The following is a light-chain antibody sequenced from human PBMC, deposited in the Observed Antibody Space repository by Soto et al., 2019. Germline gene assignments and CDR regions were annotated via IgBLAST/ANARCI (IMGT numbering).Light chain of an antibody. Sequence: EIVVTQSPLYLPITPGEPTPISCRSSQSLQHSNGYNYLDWYLQKPGQSPQLLIYLGSNRASGVPDRFSGSGSGTDFTLKTSRVEAEDVGLYYCMQALQAPLTFGQGTKVDI. CDR3: MQALQAPLT. CDR1: QSLQHSNGYNY. CDR2: LGS. J-gene: IGKJ1*01. V-gene: IGKV2-28*01.